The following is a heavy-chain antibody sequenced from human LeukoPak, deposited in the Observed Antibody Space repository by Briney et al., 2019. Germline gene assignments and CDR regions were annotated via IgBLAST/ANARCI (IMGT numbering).Heavy chain of an antibody. D-gene: IGHD6-13*01. CDR3: AKDIRGSTSWYGLDY. J-gene: IGHJ4*02. Sequence: GGSLRLSCAASGFTFDDYAMHWVRQAPGKGPEWVSLISWDGGSTYYADSVKGRFTISRDNSKNSLYLQMNSLRAEDTALYYCAKDIRGSTSWYGLDYWGQGTLVTVSS. CDR2: ISWDGGST. CDR1: GFTFDDYA. V-gene: IGHV3-43D*03.